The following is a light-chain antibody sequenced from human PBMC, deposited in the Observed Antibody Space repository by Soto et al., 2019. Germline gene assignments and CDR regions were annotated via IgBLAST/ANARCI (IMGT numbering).Light chain of an antibody. CDR3: QSYDSSLSGWV. V-gene: IGLV1-40*01. Sequence: QSVLTQPPSVSGAPGQRVTISCTGSSSNIGAGYDVHWYQQLPGTAPKLLIYGNSNRPSGVPDRFSGSKSGTSASLAITGLRAAEEADYYCQSYDSSLSGWVFGGGTQLTVL. CDR2: GNS. J-gene: IGLJ3*02. CDR1: SSNIGAGYD.